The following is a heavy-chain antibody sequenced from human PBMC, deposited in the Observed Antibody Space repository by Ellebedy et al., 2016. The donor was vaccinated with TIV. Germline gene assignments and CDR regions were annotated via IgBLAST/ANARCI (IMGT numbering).Heavy chain of an antibody. J-gene: IGHJ5*02. V-gene: IGHV4-4*02. CDR3: ASSYMVGRFDP. Sequence: SETLSLXXAVSGGSISSSNWWSWVRQPPGKGLEWIGEIYHSGSTNYNPSLKSRVTISVDKSKNQFSLKLSSVTAADTAVYYCASSYMVGRFDPWGQGTLVTVSS. CDR2: IYHSGST. CDR1: GGSISSSNW. D-gene: IGHD2-15*01.